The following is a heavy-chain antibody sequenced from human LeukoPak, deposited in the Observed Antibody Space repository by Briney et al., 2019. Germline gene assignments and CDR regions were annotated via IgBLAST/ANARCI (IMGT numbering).Heavy chain of an antibody. D-gene: IGHD5-18*01. V-gene: IGHV4-59*01. Sequence: SETLSLTCTVSGGSISSYYWSWIRQPPGKGLEWIGYIYYSGSTNYNPSLKSRVTISVDTSKNQFSLKLSSVTAADTAVYYCARDTAMVSLDPWGQGTLVSVSS. J-gene: IGHJ5*02. CDR3: ARDTAMVSLDP. CDR2: IYYSGST. CDR1: GGSISSYY.